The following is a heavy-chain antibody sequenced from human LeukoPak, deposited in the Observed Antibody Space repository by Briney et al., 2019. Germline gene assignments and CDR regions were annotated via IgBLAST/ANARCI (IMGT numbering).Heavy chain of an antibody. V-gene: IGHV3-9*01. J-gene: IGHJ6*02. CDR2: ISWNSGSI. CDR1: GFTFDDYA. CDR3: AKAGIGSSSAHYYYYGMDV. Sequence: GGSLRLSYAASGFTFDDYAMHWVRQAPGKGLEWVSGISWNSGSIGYADSVKGRFTISRDNAKNSLYLQMNSLRAEDTALYYCAKAGIGSSSAHYYYYGMDVWGQGTTVTVSS. D-gene: IGHD6-6*01.